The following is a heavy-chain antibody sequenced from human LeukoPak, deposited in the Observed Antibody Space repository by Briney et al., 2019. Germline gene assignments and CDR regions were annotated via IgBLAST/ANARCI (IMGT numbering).Heavy chain of an antibody. D-gene: IGHD4-17*01. V-gene: IGHV3-7*01. Sequence: PGGSLRLSCAVSGFTFSNYDMNWVRQAPGKGLEWVATIRQDGSQKYYVDSVKGRFTISRDNAKNSLYLQMNSLRAEDTAVYYCAGESGSVTSEVDFDYWGQGTLVTVSS. CDR3: AGESGSVTSEVDFDY. CDR2: IRQDGSQK. J-gene: IGHJ4*02. CDR1: GFTFSNYD.